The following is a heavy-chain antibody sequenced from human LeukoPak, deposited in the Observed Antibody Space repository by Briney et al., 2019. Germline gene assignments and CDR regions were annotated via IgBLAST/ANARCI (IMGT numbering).Heavy chain of an antibody. CDR1: GYTFTSYG. Sequence: ASVTVSCKASGYTFTSYGISWVRQAPGQGLEWMGWISAYNGNTNYAQKLQGRVTMTTDTSTSTAYMELRSLRSDDTAVYYCAIAVAGTGRYYYYYGMDVWGQGTTVTVSS. V-gene: IGHV1-18*01. CDR3: AIAVAGTGRYYYYYGMDV. D-gene: IGHD6-19*01. CDR2: ISAYNGNT. J-gene: IGHJ6*02.